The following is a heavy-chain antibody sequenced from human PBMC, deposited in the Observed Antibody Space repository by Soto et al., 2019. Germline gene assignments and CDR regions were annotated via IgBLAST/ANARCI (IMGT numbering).Heavy chain of an antibody. CDR3: ARDRHIVLVPAAPNGGMDV. V-gene: IGHV4-30-2*01. CDR2: IYHSGST. D-gene: IGHD2-2*01. J-gene: IGHJ6*02. CDR1: GGSISSGGYS. Sequence: SETLSLTCAVSGGSISSGGYSWSWIRQPPGKGLEWIGYIYHSGSTNYNPSLKSRVTISVDTSKNQFSLKLSSVTAADTAVYYCARDRHIVLVPAAPNGGMDVWGQGTTVTVSS.